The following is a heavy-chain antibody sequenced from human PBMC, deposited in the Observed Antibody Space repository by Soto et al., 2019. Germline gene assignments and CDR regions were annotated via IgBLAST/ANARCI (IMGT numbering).Heavy chain of an antibody. Sequence: QVQLLQSGGEVKKPGASVKVSCNSSDHTFTYYGSNWVRRAPGQGLEWMGWISGYNGNTKYAQKFQDRVTMSADTSTRTAYMEMRSLTSDDTAVYFCAAPGGDYFGLDVWGQGTTVTVSS. CDR2: ISGYNGNT. CDR1: DHTFTYYG. D-gene: IGHD2-8*02. J-gene: IGHJ6*02. CDR3: AAPGGDYFGLDV. V-gene: IGHV1-18*01.